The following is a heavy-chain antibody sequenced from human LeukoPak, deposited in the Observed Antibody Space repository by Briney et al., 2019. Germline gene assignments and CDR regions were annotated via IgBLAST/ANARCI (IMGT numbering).Heavy chain of an antibody. V-gene: IGHV4-59*08. CDR2: SDKSGST. J-gene: IGHJ4*02. CDR1: GGSISSYY. CDR3: AADRNKRSWYYY. Sequence: SETLSLTCTVSGGSISSYYWSWILQPPGKGPEWIGYSDKSGSTNYNPSLKSRVTISVDTSTNQFSLRLSSVTAADTAVYYCAADRNKRSWYYYWGQGILVTVSS. D-gene: IGHD1-14*01.